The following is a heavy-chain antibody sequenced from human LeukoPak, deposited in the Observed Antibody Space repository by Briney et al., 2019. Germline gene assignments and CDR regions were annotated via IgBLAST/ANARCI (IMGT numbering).Heavy chain of an antibody. CDR2: ISGSGDST. CDR3: AKDHYSTSSGSLH. V-gene: IGHV3-23*01. D-gene: IGHD6-6*01. J-gene: IGHJ4*02. CDR1: GFSFSSYA. Sequence: PRGCLRPSFSAPGFSFSSYAISSGRQAPGKGLGLVLPISGSGDSTYYADSVKGRFTISRDNSKNTLYLQMNSLRAEDTAVYYCAKDHYSTSSGSLHWGQGTLVTVSS.